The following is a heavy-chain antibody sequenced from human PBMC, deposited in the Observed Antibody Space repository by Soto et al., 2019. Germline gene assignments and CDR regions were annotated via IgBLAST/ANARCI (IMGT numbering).Heavy chain of an antibody. J-gene: IGHJ4*02. D-gene: IGHD4-17*01. CDR1: GGSISSSSYY. V-gene: IGHV4-39*01. CDR2: IYYSGST. Sequence: QLQLQESGPGLVKPSETLSLTCTVSGGSISSSSYYWGWIRQPPGKGLEWIGSIYYSGSTYYTPSLKRRVTISVDTSKNHFSLKPSPVTAADTAVYYCARQADRAPTVVRFWGQGTLVTVSS. CDR3: ARQADRAPTVVRF.